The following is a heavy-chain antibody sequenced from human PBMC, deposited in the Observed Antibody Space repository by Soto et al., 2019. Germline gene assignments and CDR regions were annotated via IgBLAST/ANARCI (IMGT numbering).Heavy chain of an antibody. CDR2: IYYSGST. J-gene: IGHJ5*02. CDR3: ARAYDFWSGSHPSGWFDP. CDR1: GGSISSYY. D-gene: IGHD3-3*01. V-gene: IGHV4-59*01. Sequence: TSETLSLTCTVSGGSISSYYWSWIRQPPGKGLEWIGYIYYSGSTNYNPSLKSRVTISVDTSKNQFSLKLSSVTAADTAVYNFARAYDFWSGSHPSGWFDPWGQGTLVTVSS.